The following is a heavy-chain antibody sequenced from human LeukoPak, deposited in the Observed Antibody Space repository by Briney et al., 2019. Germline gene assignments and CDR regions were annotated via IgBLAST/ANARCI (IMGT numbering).Heavy chain of an antibody. D-gene: IGHD7-27*01. CDR3: AKEGQLNWGSFDY. CDR1: GFTFSSYS. V-gene: IGHV3-30*18. CDR2: ISYDGSNK. Sequence: PGGSLRLSCAASGFTFSSYSMNWVRQAPGKGLEWVAVISYDGSNKYYADSVKGRFTISRDNSKNTLYLQMNSLRAEDTAVYYCAKEGQLNWGSFDYWGQGTLVTVSS. J-gene: IGHJ4*02.